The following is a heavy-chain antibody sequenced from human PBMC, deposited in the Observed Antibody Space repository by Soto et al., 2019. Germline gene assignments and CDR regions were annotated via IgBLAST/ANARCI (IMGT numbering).Heavy chain of an antibody. D-gene: IGHD3-10*01. J-gene: IGHJ5*02. V-gene: IGHV3-49*03. CDR2: IRSKAYGGTT. CDR3: TRVGFGEFSPNWFDP. Sequence: PGGSLRLSCTASGFTFGDYAMSWFRQAPGKGLEWVGFIRSKAYGGTTEYAASVKGRFTISRDDSKSIAYLQMNSLKTEDTAVYYCTRVGFGEFSPNWFDPWGQGTLVTVSS. CDR1: GFTFGDYA.